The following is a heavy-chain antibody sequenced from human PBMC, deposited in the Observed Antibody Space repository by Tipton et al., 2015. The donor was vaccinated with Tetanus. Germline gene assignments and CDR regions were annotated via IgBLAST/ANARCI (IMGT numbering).Heavy chain of an antibody. D-gene: IGHD3-10*01. CDR3: ARHRGAWSPPDDY. CDR1: GGPINSTPYF. V-gene: IGHV4-39*01. CDR2: IYYGGGT. Sequence: TLSLTCTVSGGPINSTPYFWGWIRQPPGKGLEWIGLIYYGGGTYYSPALKSRVTISVDTSKNQFSLKLGSVTAADTAIYYCARHRGAWSPPDDYWGQGTLVTVSP. J-gene: IGHJ4*02.